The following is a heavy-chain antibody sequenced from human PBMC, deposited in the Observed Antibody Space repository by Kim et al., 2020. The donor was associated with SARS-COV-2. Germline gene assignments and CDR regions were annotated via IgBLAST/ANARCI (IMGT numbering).Heavy chain of an antibody. CDR2: ISGSGGST. Sequence: GGSLRLSCAASGFTFSSYAMSWVRQAPGKGLEWVSAISGSGGSTYYADSVKGRFTISRDNSKNTLYLQMNSLRAEDTAVYYCAKPYYYDSSGNSGAFDICGQGTMVTVSS. V-gene: IGHV3-23*01. J-gene: IGHJ3*02. CDR1: GFTFSSYA. D-gene: IGHD3-22*01. CDR3: AKPYYYDSSGNSGAFDI.